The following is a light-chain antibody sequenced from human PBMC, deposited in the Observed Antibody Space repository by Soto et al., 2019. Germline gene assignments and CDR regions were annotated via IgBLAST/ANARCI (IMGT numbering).Light chain of an antibody. CDR3: QQYNNWPPWT. Sequence: EIVITQSPATLSVSPGERATLSCRASQSVSSNLASYQQKPGQAPRLLIYGASTRATGIPARFSGSGSGTEFTLTISSLQSEDFAVYYCQQYNNWPPWTFGQGTKVDIK. V-gene: IGKV3-15*01. J-gene: IGKJ1*01. CDR1: QSVSSN. CDR2: GAS.